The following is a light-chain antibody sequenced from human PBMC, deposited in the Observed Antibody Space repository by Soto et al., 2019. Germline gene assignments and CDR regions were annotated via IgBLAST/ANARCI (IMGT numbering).Light chain of an antibody. CDR3: QAWDRNTVA. CDR1: KLGDKY. Sequence: SYELTQAPSVSVSPGQTASITCSGDKLGDKYVPWYQQKPGQSPVLVIHQDMKRPSGIPERFSGSNSGNTATLTISGTQAMDEADFYCQAWDRNTVAFGGGTKLTVL. J-gene: IGLJ2*01. V-gene: IGLV3-1*01. CDR2: QDM.